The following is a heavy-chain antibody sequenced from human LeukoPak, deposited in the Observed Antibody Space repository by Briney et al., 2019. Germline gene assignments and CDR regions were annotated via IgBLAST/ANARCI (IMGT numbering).Heavy chain of an antibody. CDR3: ARDQGYSSSWYYFDY. CDR2: ISGSSSYI. D-gene: IGHD6-13*01. V-gene: IGHV3-21*01. CDR1: GFTFSSYS. J-gene: IGHJ4*02. Sequence: GGSLRLSCAASGFTFSSYSMNWVRQAPGKGLERVSSISGSSSYIYYADSVKGRFTISRDNAKNSLYLQMNSLRAEDTAVYYCARDQGYSSSWYYFDYWGQGTLVTVSS.